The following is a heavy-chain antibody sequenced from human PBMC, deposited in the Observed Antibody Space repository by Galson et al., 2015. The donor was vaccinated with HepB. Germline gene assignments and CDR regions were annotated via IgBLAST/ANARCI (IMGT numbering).Heavy chain of an antibody. V-gene: IGHV4-31*03. CDR3: AREGSGGFWSGYFTPNENYGMDV. D-gene: IGHD3-3*01. Sequence: TLSLTCTVSGGSISSGGYYWSWIRQHPGKGLEWIGYIYYSGSTYYNPSLKSRVTISVDTSKNQFSLKLSSVTAADTAVYYCAREGSGGFWSGYFTPNENYGMDVWGQGTTVTVSS. J-gene: IGHJ6*02. CDR2: IYYSGST. CDR1: GGSISSGGYY.